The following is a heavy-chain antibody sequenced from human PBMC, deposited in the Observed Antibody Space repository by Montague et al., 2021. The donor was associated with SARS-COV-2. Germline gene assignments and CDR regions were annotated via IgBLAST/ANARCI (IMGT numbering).Heavy chain of an antibody. D-gene: IGHD5-12*01. J-gene: IGHJ5*02. Sequence: SETLSLTCTVSGGSISSSSYYWGWIRQPPGKGLEWIGSIYYSGSTYYNPSLKSRVTISVGTSKNQFSLKLSSVTAADTAVYYCARLDVGWLRRDNWFDPWGQGTLVTVSS. V-gene: IGHV4-39*01. CDR1: GGSISSSSYY. CDR3: ARLDVGWLRRDNWFDP. CDR2: IYYSGST.